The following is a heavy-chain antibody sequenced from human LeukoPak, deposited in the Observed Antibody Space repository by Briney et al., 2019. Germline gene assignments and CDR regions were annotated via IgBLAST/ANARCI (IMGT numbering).Heavy chain of an antibody. CDR3: ARDVLYYDILTGYPLSRDFDAFDI. CDR2: IDTSGST. CDR1: GGSISSYY. Sequence: SETLSLTCTVSGGSISSYYWSWIRQPAGKGLEWIGRIDTSGSTNYNPSLKSRVTMSVDTSKNQFSLKLSSVTAADTAVYYCARDVLYYDILTGYPLSRDFDAFDIWGQGTMVTVSS. V-gene: IGHV4-4*07. J-gene: IGHJ3*02. D-gene: IGHD3-9*01.